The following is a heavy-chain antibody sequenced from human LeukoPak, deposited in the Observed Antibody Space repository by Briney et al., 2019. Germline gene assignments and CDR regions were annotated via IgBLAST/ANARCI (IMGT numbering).Heavy chain of an antibody. CDR3: AREVYGSGWYFDY. CDR2: INPNSGGT. Sequence: ASVKVSCKASGYTFTGYYLHWVRQAPGQGLEWMGRINPNSGGTNYAQTFQGRVTMTRDTSISTAYMELSRLRSDDTAVYYCAREVYGSGWYFDYWGQGTLVTVSS. J-gene: IGHJ4*02. D-gene: IGHD6-19*01. CDR1: GYTFTGYY. V-gene: IGHV1-2*06.